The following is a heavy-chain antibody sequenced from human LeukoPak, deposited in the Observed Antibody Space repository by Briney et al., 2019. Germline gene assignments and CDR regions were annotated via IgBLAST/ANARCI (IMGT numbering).Heavy chain of an antibody. Sequence: GGSLRLSCAASGSTFNDYYMTWIRQAPGKGLECVSYISSSGNTIFYAGSVKGRFTISRDNAKNSLYLEMNSLRDEDTALYYCARGVRGYSRGSRFDQWGQGTLVTVSS. D-gene: IGHD5-18*01. CDR2: ISSSGNTI. CDR3: ARGVRGYSRGSRFDQ. V-gene: IGHV3-11*04. CDR1: GSTFNDYY. J-gene: IGHJ4*02.